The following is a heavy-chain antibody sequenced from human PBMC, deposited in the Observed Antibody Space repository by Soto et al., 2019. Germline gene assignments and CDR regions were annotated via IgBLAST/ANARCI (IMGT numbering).Heavy chain of an antibody. CDR3: ASRRRDYGDPHRDNWFDP. Sequence: QVQLQQWGAGLLKPSETLSLTCAVYGGSFSGYYWSWIRQPPGKGLEWIGEINHSGSTNYNPSLKSRVTISVDTYKNQFSLQLRSVTAADTAVYYCASRRRDYGDPHRDNWFDPWGQGTLVTVSS. V-gene: IGHV4-34*01. CDR1: GGSFSGYY. D-gene: IGHD4-17*01. J-gene: IGHJ5*02. CDR2: INHSGST.